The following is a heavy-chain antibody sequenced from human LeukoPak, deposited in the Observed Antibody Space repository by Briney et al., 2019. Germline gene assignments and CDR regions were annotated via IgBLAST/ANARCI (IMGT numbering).Heavy chain of an antibody. CDR3: AKAPPATIAVADYYFDY. D-gene: IGHD6-19*01. CDR1: GFTFSSSA. Sequence: GGSLRLSCAASGFTFSSSAMNWVRQAPGKGLEWASGISGSGGSTSYADSVKGRFTISRDNSKNTLYLQMNGLRAEDTAVYYCAKAPPATIAVADYYFDYWGQGTLVTVSS. CDR2: ISGSGGST. V-gene: IGHV3-23*01. J-gene: IGHJ4*02.